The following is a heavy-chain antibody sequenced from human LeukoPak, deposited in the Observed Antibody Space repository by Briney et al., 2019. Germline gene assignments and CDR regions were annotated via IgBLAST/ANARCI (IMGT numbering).Heavy chain of an antibody. Sequence: SGPTLVKPTQTLTLTCTFSGFSLSSGVVGVGWIRQPPGKALEWLALIYWNDDKRYSPSLKNRLTIAKDTSENQVVLTLTNMEPVDTATYYCTHTVDYGGNPNDYWGQGTLVTVSS. CDR1: GFSLSSGVVG. D-gene: IGHD4-23*01. V-gene: IGHV2-5*01. J-gene: IGHJ4*02. CDR3: THTVDYGGNPNDY. CDR2: IYWNDDK.